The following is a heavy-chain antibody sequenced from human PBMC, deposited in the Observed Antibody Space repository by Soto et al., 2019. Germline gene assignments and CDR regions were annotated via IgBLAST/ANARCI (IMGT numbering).Heavy chain of an antibody. V-gene: IGHV3-23*01. CDR2: ISSGGDAT. CDR1: GFTFSSCG. J-gene: IGHJ4*02. Sequence: PGGSLRLSCAASGFTFSSCGMAWVRQTPGKGLEWVSAISSGGDATWHADSVKGRFTISRDNSKNTLYLQLDTLRAEDTALYYCAKELAARRPFDDWGQGTLVTVSS. D-gene: IGHD6-6*01. CDR3: AKELAARRPFDD.